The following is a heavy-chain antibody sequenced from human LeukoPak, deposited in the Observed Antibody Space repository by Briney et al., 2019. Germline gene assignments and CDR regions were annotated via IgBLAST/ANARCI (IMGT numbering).Heavy chain of an antibody. V-gene: IGHV3-7*01. D-gene: IGHD6-6*01. Sequence: GGSLRLSCAASGFTFSSYWMSWVRQAPGKGLEWVANIKQDGSEKYYVDSVKGRFTISRDNAKNSLYLQMNSLRAEDTAVYYCARVKVDRAARPDAFDIWGQGTMVTVSS. CDR3: ARVKVDRAARPDAFDI. CDR2: IKQDGSEK. J-gene: IGHJ3*02. CDR1: GFTFSSYW.